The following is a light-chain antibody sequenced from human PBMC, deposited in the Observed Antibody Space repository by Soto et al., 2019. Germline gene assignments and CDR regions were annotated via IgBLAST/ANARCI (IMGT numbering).Light chain of an antibody. CDR1: QSVSSY. CDR2: DAS. CDR3: HQRSNWPPDFA. J-gene: IGKJ3*01. Sequence: EIVLTQSPATLSLSPGERATLSCRASQSVSSYLAWYQQKPGQAPRLLIYDASNRATGIPARFSGSGSGTDFAFTLSSLELEHFAVYTYHQRSNWPPDFAFGPGTKVDIK. V-gene: IGKV3-11*01.